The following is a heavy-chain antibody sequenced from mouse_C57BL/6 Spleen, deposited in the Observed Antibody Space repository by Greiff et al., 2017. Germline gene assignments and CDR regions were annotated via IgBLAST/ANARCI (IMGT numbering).Heavy chain of an antibody. CDR2: INPSSGYT. CDR3: ATGYSNYGFAY. V-gene: IGHV1-4*01. D-gene: IGHD2-5*01. J-gene: IGHJ3*01. Sequence: QVQLQQSGAELARPGASVKMSCKASGYTFTSYTMHWVKQRPGQGLEWIGYINPSSGYTKYNQKFKDKATLTADKSSSTAYMQLSSLTSDDSAVYYCATGYSNYGFAYWGQGTLVTVSA. CDR1: GYTFTSYT.